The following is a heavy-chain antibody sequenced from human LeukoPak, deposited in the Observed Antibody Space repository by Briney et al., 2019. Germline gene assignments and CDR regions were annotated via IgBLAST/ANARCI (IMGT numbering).Heavy chain of an antibody. D-gene: IGHD4-17*01. Sequence: GGPLRLSCAASGFTFSSYWMHWVRQAPGKGLVWVSRINSDGSSTSYADSVKGRFTISRDNAKNTLYLQMNSLRAEDTAVYYCARDDYGDYQFDYWGQGTLVTVSS. CDR2: INSDGSST. CDR1: GFTFSSYW. CDR3: ARDDYGDYQFDY. V-gene: IGHV3-74*01. J-gene: IGHJ4*02.